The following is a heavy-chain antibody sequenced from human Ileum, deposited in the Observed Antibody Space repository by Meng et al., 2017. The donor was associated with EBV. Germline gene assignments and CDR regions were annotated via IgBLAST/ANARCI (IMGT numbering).Heavy chain of an antibody. D-gene: IGHD6-19*01. Sequence: QLQLKGPGPVMGKTSGSLTLPCAVCRGSNSSSNWGSCVRQPPGKGLEWIGEIYHSGSNNYNPSLKSRVTISVDKSKNQFSLNLSSVTAADTAVYYCARVGQWLPIDYWGQGTLVTVFS. CDR2: IYHSGSN. CDR1: RGSNSSSNW. V-gene: IGHV4-4*02. CDR3: ARVGQWLPIDY. J-gene: IGHJ4*02.